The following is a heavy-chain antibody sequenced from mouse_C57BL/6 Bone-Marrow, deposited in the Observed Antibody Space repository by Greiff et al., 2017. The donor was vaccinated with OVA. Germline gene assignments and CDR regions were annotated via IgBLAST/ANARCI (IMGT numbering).Heavy chain of an antibody. CDR2: IDPNSGGT. CDR1: GYTFTSYW. V-gene: IGHV1-72*01. J-gene: IGHJ2*01. Sequence: QVHVKQPGAELVKPGASVKLSCKASGYTFTSYWMHWVKQRHGRGLEWIGRIDPNSGGTKYNEKFKSKATLTVDKPSSTAYMQLSSLTSEDSAVYYCAKGNWDPYYFDYWGQGTTLTVSS. D-gene: IGHD4-1*02. CDR3: AKGNWDPYYFDY.